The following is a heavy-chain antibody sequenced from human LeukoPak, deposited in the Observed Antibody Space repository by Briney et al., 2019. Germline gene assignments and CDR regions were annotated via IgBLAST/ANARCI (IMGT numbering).Heavy chain of an antibody. D-gene: IGHD3-10*01. V-gene: IGHV5-10-1*01. CDR2: IDPSDSYT. CDR3: ARHVDTMVRGVITLHFDY. J-gene: IGHJ4*02. CDR1: GYSFTSYW. Sequence: GESLKISCKGSGYSFTSYWISWVRQMPGKGLAWMRRIDPSDSYTNYSPSFQGHVTISADKSISTAYLQWSSLKASDTAMYYCARHVDTMVRGVITLHFDYWGQGTLVTVSS.